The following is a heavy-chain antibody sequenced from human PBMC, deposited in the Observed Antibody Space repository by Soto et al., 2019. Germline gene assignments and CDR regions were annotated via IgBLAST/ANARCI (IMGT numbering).Heavy chain of an antibody. V-gene: IGHV4-30-4*01. CDR1: GGSISSGDYY. Sequence: SETLSLTCTVSGGSISSGDYYWSWIRQPPGKGLEWIGYIYYSGSTYYNPSLKSRVTISVDTSKNQFSLKLSSVTAADTAVYYCARVAWRGYDFWSGYPRSYYGMDVWGQGTTVTVSS. J-gene: IGHJ6*02. CDR3: ARVAWRGYDFWSGYPRSYYGMDV. CDR2: IYYSGST. D-gene: IGHD3-3*01.